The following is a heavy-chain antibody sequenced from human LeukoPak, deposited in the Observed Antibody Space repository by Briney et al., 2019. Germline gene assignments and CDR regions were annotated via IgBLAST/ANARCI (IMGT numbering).Heavy chain of an antibody. CDR2: INPSGGST. CDR3: ARGPVEGTIDY. CDR1: GYTFTSYY. Sequence: ASVKVSCKASGYTFTSYYMHWVRQAPGQGLEWMGIINPSGGSTSYAQKFQGRVTMTRDTSISTAYMELSRLTSDDTAVYYCARGPVEGTIDYWGQGTLVTVSS. V-gene: IGHV1-46*01. J-gene: IGHJ4*02.